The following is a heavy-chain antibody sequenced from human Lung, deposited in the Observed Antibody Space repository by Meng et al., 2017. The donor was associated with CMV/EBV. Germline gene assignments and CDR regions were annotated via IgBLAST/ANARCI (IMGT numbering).Heavy chain of an antibody. CDR2: VYYTGST. J-gene: IGHJ4*02. CDR1: GGSIRSGGYY. V-gene: IGHV4-31*03. D-gene: IGHD5-24*01. Sequence: VQLQESGPGLVKPSQTLSLTCTVSGGSIRSGGYYWSWIRQHPGKGLEWIGYVYYTGSTFYNPSLKSRVTISVDTSKNQFSLKLIPATAADTAVYYCAREAGRDGHATPKYDYWGQGTLVTSPQ. CDR3: AREAGRDGHATPKYDY.